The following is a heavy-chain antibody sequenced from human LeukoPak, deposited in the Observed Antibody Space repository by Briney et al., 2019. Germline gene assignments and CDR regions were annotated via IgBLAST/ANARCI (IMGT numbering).Heavy chain of an antibody. D-gene: IGHD6-19*01. V-gene: IGHV1-2*06. CDR2: INPNSGGT. CDR1: GYTFTGYY. J-gene: IGHJ4*02. Sequence: ASVKVSCKASGYTFTGYYMHWVRQAPGQGLEWMGRINPNSGGTNYAQKFQGRVTMTRDTSISTACMELSRLRSDDTAVYYCARDLGPPYSSGWYWYWGQGTLVTVSS. CDR3: ARDLGPPYSSGWYWY.